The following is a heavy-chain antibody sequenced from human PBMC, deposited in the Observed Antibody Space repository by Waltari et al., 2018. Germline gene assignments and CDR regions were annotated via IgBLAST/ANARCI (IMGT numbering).Heavy chain of an antibody. D-gene: IGHD3-9*01. V-gene: IGHV1-2*02. Sequence: PGKGLGWMGWINPNSGGTNYAQKFEGRVTMTRDTSINAAYMELSSLRSDDTAVYYCARVQSGILTDFDYWGQGTLVTVSS. CDR3: ARVQSGILTDFDY. CDR2: INPNSGGT. J-gene: IGHJ4*02.